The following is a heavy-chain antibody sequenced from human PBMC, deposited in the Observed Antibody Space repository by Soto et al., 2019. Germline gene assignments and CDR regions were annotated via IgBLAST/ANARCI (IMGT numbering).Heavy chain of an antibody. V-gene: IGHV3-20*04. CDR1: GFSFSRHA. D-gene: IGHD6-6*01. CDR2: MNEDGGTT. J-gene: IGHJ4*02. CDR3: ARVMEVGIAARRGFDY. Sequence: GGSLRLSCAASGFSFSRHALSCVRQAPGKGLVWASRMNEDGGTTDYADSVKGRFTISRDDAKNSLYLQMNSLRAEDTALYYCARVMEVGIAARRGFDYWGQGTLVTVSS.